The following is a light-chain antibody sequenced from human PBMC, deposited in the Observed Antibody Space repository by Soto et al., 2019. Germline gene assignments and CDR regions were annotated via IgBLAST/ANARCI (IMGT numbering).Light chain of an antibody. CDR1: SSDIGRYNY. CDR3: SSYISSSTYV. CDR2: DVS. J-gene: IGLJ1*01. V-gene: IGLV2-14*01. Sequence: QSALTQPASVSGSPGQSITISCIGTSSDIGRYNYVSWYQQYPGKAPKFMVYDVSNRPSGVSNRFSGSKSGNTASLTISGLQAEDEADYYCSSYISSSTYVFGTGTKGHRP.